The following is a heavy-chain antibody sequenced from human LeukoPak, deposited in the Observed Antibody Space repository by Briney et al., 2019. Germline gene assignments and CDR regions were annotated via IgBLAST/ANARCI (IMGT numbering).Heavy chain of an antibody. CDR1: GFPFSSCA. J-gene: IGHJ4*02. Sequence: GGSLRLLCAPSGFPFSSCAMSWVRQATGRGLEWVSAISGSGGSTYYAGAVKGRSTTSRNNSKNTLFLQMNSLRAEDTAVYYCAKDARRSSGWYFFDHWGQGTLVTVSS. D-gene: IGHD6-19*01. V-gene: IGHV3-23*01. CDR2: ISGSGGST. CDR3: AKDARRSSGWYFFDH.